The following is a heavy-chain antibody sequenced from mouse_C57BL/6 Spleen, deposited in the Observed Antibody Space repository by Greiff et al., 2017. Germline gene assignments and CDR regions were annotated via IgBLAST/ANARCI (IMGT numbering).Heavy chain of an antibody. D-gene: IGHD1-1*01. J-gene: IGHJ4*01. Sequence: VQLQQSGPELVKPGASVKISCKASGYTFTDYYINWVKQRPGQGLEWIGWIFPGSGSTYYNEKFKGKATLTVDKSSSTAYMLLSSLTSEDSAVYFCARRVYYGSSYIYAMDYWGQGTSVTVSS. CDR1: GYTFTDYY. CDR2: IFPGSGST. CDR3: ARRVYYGSSYIYAMDY. V-gene: IGHV1-75*01.